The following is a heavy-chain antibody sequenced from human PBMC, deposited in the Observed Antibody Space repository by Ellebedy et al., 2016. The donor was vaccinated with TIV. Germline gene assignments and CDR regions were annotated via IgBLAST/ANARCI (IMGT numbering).Heavy chain of an antibody. CDR1: GFTFSSYG. CDR3: ARGNPPTTDLDY. V-gene: IGHV3-33*01. D-gene: IGHD1-14*01. CDR2: IWHDGSDQ. Sequence: GESLKISXAASGFTFSSYGIHWVRQAPGKGLEWVAVIWHDGSDQRYADSVKGRFTISRDTSKNTVYLQMNSLRAEDTAVYYCARGNPPTTDLDYWGQGTLVTVSS. J-gene: IGHJ4*02.